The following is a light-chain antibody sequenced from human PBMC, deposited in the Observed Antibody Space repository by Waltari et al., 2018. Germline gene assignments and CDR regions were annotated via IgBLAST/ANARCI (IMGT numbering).Light chain of an antibody. Sequence: AIQMTQSPSSLSASIGDRVTITCRASQAIRNEFGWYQQKPGKAPNLLIYAASSLQTGVPSRFSGSGSGTDFTLTITSLQPEDFAIYYCLQDSNYPRTFGQGTKVEIK. J-gene: IGKJ1*01. CDR3: LQDSNYPRT. CDR2: AAS. V-gene: IGKV1-6*01. CDR1: QAIRNE.